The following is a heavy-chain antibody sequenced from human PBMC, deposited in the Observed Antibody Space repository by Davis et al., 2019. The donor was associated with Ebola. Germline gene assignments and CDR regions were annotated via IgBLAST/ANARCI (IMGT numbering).Heavy chain of an antibody. Sequence: SLKISCAASGFTFDDYAMHWVRQAPGKGLEWVSGISWNSGSIGYADSVKGRFTISRDNAKNSLYLEMNSLRAEDTAVYYCARDLREYSSSLGYYYYMDVWGKGTTVTVSS. V-gene: IGHV3-9*01. D-gene: IGHD6-13*01. CDR2: ISWNSGSI. J-gene: IGHJ6*03. CDR1: GFTFDDYA. CDR3: ARDLREYSSSLGYYYYMDV.